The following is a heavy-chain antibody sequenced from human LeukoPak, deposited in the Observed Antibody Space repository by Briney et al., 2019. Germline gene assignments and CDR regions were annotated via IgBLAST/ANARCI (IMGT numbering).Heavy chain of an antibody. J-gene: IGHJ4*02. CDR3: AKIAPRYYYDSGGYYYDLEAFGPVDY. D-gene: IGHD3-22*01. CDR1: GFTFSSYA. V-gene: IGHV3-23*01. CDR2: ISGSGGST. Sequence: AGGSLRLSCAASGFTFSSYAMSWVRQAPGKGLEWVSAISGSGGSTYYADSVKGRFTISRDNSKNTLYLRMNSLRAEDTAVYYCAKIAPRYYYDSGGYYYDLEAFGPVDYWGQGTLVTVSS.